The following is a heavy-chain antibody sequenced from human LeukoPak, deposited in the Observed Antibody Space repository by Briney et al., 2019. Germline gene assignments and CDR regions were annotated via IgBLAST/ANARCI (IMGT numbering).Heavy chain of an antibody. D-gene: IGHD3-22*01. V-gene: IGHV3-66*01. CDR1: GFTVSSNY. J-gene: IGHJ4*02. CDR3: AREDGYYYDSSGYLN. CDR2: IYSGGST. Sequence: GGSLRLSCAASGFTVSSNYMSWVRQAPGKGLEWVSVIYSGGSTYFADSVKGRFTISRDNSKNTLYLQMNSLRAEDTAVCYCAREDGYYYDSSGYLNWGQGTLVTVSS.